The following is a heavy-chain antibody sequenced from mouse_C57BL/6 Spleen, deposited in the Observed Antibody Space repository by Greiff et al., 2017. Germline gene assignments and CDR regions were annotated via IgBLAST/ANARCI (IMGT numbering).Heavy chain of an antibody. D-gene: IGHD1-1*01. CDR3: ARLELRYPYYFDY. CDR1: GYTFTDYN. Sequence: EVQLQQSGPELVKPGASVKIPCKASGYTFTDYNMDWVKQSHGKSLEWIGDINPNNGGTIYNQKFKGKATLTVDKSSSTAYMELRSLTSEDTAVYYCARLELRYPYYFDYWGQGTTLTVSS. J-gene: IGHJ2*01. V-gene: IGHV1-18*01. CDR2: INPNNGGT.